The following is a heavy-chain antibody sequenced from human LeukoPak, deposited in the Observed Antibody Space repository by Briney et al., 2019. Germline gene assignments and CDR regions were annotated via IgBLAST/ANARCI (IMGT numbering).Heavy chain of an antibody. D-gene: IGHD3-10*01. CDR2: IYPRESDT. J-gene: IGHJ4*02. V-gene: IGHV5-51*01. CDR3: ARHSDVIGAI. Sequence: GESLKISCKASGYTFTHQWIGWVRQKSGSGLEWMGIIYPRESDTRYSPSFQGHVSISADTSINTAYLEWSRLEASDTAIYYCARHSDVIGAIWGQETLVTVSS. CDR1: GYTFTHQW.